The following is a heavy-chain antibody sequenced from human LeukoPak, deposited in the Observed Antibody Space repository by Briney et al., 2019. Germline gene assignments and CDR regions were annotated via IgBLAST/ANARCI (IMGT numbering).Heavy chain of an antibody. D-gene: IGHD6-19*01. Sequence: PGGSLRLSCAASRFTFSSYALHWVRQAPGKGLEWVSAISASGGNTYYADSVKGRFTISRDNSKNTLYLQMNSLRAGDTALYYCAKGASDWYIDYWGQGTLVTVSS. J-gene: IGHJ4*02. CDR2: ISASGGNT. V-gene: IGHV3-23*01. CDR1: RFTFSSYA. CDR3: AKGASDWYIDY.